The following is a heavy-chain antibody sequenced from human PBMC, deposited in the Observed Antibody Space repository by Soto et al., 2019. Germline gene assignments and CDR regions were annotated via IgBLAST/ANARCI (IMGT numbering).Heavy chain of an antibody. CDR2: ISYDGSNK. Sequence: GGSLRLSCAASGVTFSSYAMHWVRQAPGKGLEWVAVISYDGSNKYYADSVKGRFTISRDNSKNTLYLQMNSLRAEDTAVYYCARDRYSSGWTSIDYWGQGTLVTVSS. CDR1: GVTFSSYA. V-gene: IGHV3-30-3*01. J-gene: IGHJ4*02. D-gene: IGHD6-19*01. CDR3: ARDRYSSGWTSIDY.